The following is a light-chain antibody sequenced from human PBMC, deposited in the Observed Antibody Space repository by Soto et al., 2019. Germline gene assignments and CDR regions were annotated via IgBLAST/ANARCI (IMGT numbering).Light chain of an antibody. Sequence: QSVLTQPPSASGTPGQRVTISCSGSNSNIGSNPVHWYQQFPGTAPKVLIYSNYQRPSGVPDRFSGSKSGTSASLAISGLQSEDEADSYCAAWDDRLSDLLFGGGTK. CDR2: SNY. V-gene: IGLV1-44*01. CDR3: AAWDDRLSDLL. CDR1: NSNIGSNP. J-gene: IGLJ2*01.